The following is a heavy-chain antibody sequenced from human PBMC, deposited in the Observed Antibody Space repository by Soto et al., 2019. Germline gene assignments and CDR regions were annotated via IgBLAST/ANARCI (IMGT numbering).Heavy chain of an antibody. V-gene: IGHV4-34*01. CDR1: GGSFSGYY. CDR2: INHSGST. D-gene: IGHD6-13*01. J-gene: IGHJ4*02. Sequence: SETLSLTCAVYGGSFSGYYWSWIRQPPGKGLEWIGEINHSGSTNYNPSLKSRVTISVDTSKNQFSLKLSSVTAADTAVYYCARSPTQGIAAAGTSPFDYWGQGTLVTVSS. CDR3: ARSPTQGIAAAGTSPFDY.